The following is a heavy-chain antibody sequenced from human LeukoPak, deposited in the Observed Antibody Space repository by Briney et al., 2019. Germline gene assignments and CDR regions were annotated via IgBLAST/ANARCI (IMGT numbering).Heavy chain of an antibody. CDR1: GYSISSGYY. CDR2: IYHSGST. D-gene: IGHD3-10*01. CDR3: ARGRSGSLWYWFDP. Sequence: SETLSLTCTVSGYSISSGYYWGWIRQPPGKGLEWIGSIYHSGSTYYNPSLKSRVTISVDTSKNQFSLKLSSVTAADTAVYYCARGRSGSLWYWFDPWGQGTLVTVSS. J-gene: IGHJ5*02. V-gene: IGHV4-38-2*02.